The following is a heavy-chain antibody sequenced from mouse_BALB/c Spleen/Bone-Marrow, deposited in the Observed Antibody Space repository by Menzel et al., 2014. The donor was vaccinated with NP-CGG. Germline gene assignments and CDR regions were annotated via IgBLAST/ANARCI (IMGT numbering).Heavy chain of an antibody. CDR2: ISYSGTT. D-gene: IGHD2-1*01. J-gene: IGHJ2*01. V-gene: IGHV3-8*02. Sequence: EVKVVESGPSLVKPSQTLSLTCSVTGDSITSGYWNWIRKFPGKKLEYMGYISYSGTTYYNPSLKSRISITRDTSKNQYYLHLNSVTTGDTATYYCTRRRGNYEGYFDYWGQGTTLTVSS. CDR3: TRRRGNYEGYFDY. CDR1: GDSITSGY.